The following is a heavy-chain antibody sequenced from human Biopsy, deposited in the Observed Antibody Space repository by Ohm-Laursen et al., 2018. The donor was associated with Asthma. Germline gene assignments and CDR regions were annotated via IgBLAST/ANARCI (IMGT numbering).Heavy chain of an antibody. Sequence: GSLRLSCSAPGFAVSRDHMFWVRQAPGKGLEWASVIYSGGTSYTADSVRGRFTISRDYSKNTLYLQMHSLRAEDTAVYYCARGDSSNWSHYYFDYWGQGTLVTVSP. J-gene: IGHJ4*02. CDR1: GFAVSRDH. CDR2: IYSGGTS. V-gene: IGHV3-53*01. CDR3: ARGDSSNWSHYYFDY. D-gene: IGHD3-22*01.